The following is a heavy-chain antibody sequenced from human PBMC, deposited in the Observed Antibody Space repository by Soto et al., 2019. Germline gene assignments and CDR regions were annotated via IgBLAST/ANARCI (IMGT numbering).Heavy chain of an antibody. J-gene: IGHJ4*02. CDR1: GYTFTLYT. D-gene: IGHD5-18*01. V-gene: IGHV1-3*04. Sequence: QVQIVQSGAEVKKPGASVKVSCKTSGYTFTLYTIHWVRQAPGQRLEWMGWINTGNGNTKYSQRFQGRVTMRRDTSASIAYMELSSLTSEDTAGNYSAKLGGGYIFGPSLDYWGQGTLVTVSS. CDR2: INTGNGNT. CDR3: AKLGGGYIFGPSLDY.